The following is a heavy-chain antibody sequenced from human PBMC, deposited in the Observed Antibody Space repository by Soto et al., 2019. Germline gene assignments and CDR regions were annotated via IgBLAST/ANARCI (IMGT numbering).Heavy chain of an antibody. J-gene: IGHJ5*02. V-gene: IGHV3-23*01. CDR3: AKSGGYSYGYDGDWFDP. D-gene: IGHD5-18*01. CDR1: GFTFSSYA. CDR2: ISGSGGST. Sequence: GGSLRLSCAASGFTFSSYAMSWVRQAPGKGLEWVSAISGSGGSTYYADSVKGRFTISRDNSKNTLYLQMNSLRAEDTAVYYCAKSGGYSYGYDGDWFDPWGQGTLVTAPQ.